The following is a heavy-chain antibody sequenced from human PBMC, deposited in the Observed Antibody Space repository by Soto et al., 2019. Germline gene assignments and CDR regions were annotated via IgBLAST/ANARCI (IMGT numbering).Heavy chain of an antibody. V-gene: IGHV4-39*07. CDR2: FYSSGSI. CDR3: ARMYSSGSGWFHP. J-gene: IGHJ5*02. D-gene: IGHD6-19*01. Sequence: WVRQAPGKGLEWIGSFYSSGSIIYNPSLRSRVSISGDTSSNQFSMSLTSVTAADTARYYCARMYSSGSGWFHPWGQGTLVTVSS.